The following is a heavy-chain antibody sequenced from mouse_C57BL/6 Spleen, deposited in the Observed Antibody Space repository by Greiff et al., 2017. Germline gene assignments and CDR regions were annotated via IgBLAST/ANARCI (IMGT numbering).Heavy chain of an antibody. CDR1: GYAFSSSW. D-gene: IGHD1-1*01. CDR2: IYPGDGDT. J-gene: IGHJ2*01. Sequence: QVQLQQSGPELVKPGASVKISCKASGYAFSSSWMNWVKQRPGTGLEWIGRIYPGDGDTNYNGKFKGKATLTADKSSSTAYMPLSSLTSEDAAVYFGAANYYGSSPPFDYWGQGTTLTVSS. V-gene: IGHV1-82*01. CDR3: AANYYGSSPPFDY.